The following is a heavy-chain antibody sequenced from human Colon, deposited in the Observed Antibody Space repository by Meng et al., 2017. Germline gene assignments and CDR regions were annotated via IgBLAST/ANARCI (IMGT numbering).Heavy chain of an antibody. Sequence: GESLKISCAASGFTFSDHYMDWVRQAPGKGLEWIGRTRNKANSYTTEYAASVKSRFTISRDYSKNSLYLQMNSLKTEDTAVYYCTRVSSAANVFDYWGQG. J-gene: IGHJ4*02. D-gene: IGHD2-15*01. V-gene: IGHV3-72*01. CDR2: TRNKANSYTT. CDR1: GFTFSDHY. CDR3: TRVSSAANVFDY.